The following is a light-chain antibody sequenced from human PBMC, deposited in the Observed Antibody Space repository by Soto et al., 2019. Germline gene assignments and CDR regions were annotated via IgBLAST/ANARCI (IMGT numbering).Light chain of an antibody. CDR3: QSYDSSLSGSEV. V-gene: IGLV1-47*01. CDR1: TSNIGSNY. CDR2: RNN. Sequence: QSVLTQPPSASGTPGQGVTISCSGSTSNIGSNYVYWYQQLPGTAPKLLIYRNNQRPSGVPDRFSGSKSGTSASLAITGLQADDEADYYCQSYDSSLSGSEVFGTGTKVTVL. J-gene: IGLJ1*01.